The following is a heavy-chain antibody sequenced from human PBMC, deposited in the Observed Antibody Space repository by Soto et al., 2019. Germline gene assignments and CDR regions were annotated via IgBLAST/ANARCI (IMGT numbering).Heavy chain of an antibody. Sequence: PGASLKISCQVSGYTFTIYWIGWVRQMPGKGLEWMGIIYPSDSDTRYSPSFQGQVTISADQSTNTAYLQWDSLKASDTAIYYCARPANTVADHFDLWGQGTPVTVSS. D-gene: IGHD4-17*01. CDR2: IYPSDSDT. J-gene: IGHJ4*02. V-gene: IGHV5-51*01. CDR1: GYTFTIYW. CDR3: ARPANTVADHFDL.